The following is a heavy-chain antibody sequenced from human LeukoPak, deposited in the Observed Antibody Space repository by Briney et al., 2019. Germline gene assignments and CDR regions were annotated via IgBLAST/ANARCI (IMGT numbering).Heavy chain of an antibody. CDR3: AKLIPPVDCSRTSCYGFDY. J-gene: IGHJ4*02. V-gene: IGHV3-23*01. Sequence: QPGGSLRLSCAASGFTFSSYAMSWVRQAPGKGLEWVSAITGSGSDTYYTDSVRGRFTISRDNSKNTLYLQMSSLRAEDTALYYCAKLIPPVDCSRTSCYGFDYWGQGTLVTVSS. CDR2: ITGSGSDT. D-gene: IGHD2-2*01. CDR1: GFTFSSYA.